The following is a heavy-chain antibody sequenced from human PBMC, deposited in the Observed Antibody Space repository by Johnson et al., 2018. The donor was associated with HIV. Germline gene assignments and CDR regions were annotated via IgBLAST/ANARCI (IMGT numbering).Heavy chain of an antibody. J-gene: IGHJ3*02. CDR2: ISYDGTKK. CDR1: GFTFSSYA. D-gene: IGHD6-6*01. V-gene: IGHV3-30*04. CDR3: ARPRPRSAFDI. Sequence: QVQLVESGGGVVQPGRSLRLSCAASGFTFSSYAMHWVRQAPGKGLEWVAVISYDGTKKYFRDSVKGRFTISRDNSKNKLYLQMNSLRAEDTAVYYCARPRPRSAFDIWGQGTMVTVSS.